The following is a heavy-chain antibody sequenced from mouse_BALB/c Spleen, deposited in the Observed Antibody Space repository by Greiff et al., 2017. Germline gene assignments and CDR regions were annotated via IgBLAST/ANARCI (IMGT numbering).Heavy chain of an antibody. CDR1: GFSLTSYG. V-gene: IGHV2-9*02. CDR3: AREGNYGNYGAMDY. D-gene: IGHD2-1*01. Sequence: VKLQESGPGLVAPSQSLSITCTVSGFSLTSYGVHWVRQPPGKGLEWLGVIWAGGSTNYNSALMSRLSISKDNSKSQVFLKMNSLQTDDTAMYYCAREGNYGNYGAMDYWGQGTSVTVSS. CDR2: IWAGGST. J-gene: IGHJ4*01.